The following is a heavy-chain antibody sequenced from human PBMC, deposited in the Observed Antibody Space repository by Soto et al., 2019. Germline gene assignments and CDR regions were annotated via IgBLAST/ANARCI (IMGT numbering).Heavy chain of an antibody. Sequence: SETLSLTCTVSGGSISSGGYYWSWIRQHPGKGLEWIGYIYYSGSTYYNPSLKSRVTISVDTSKNQFSLKLSSVTAADTAVYYCARDLLGSNYYYGMDVWGQGTTVTVSS. V-gene: IGHV4-31*03. CDR3: ARDLLGSNYYYGMDV. CDR1: GGSISSGGYY. J-gene: IGHJ6*02. D-gene: IGHD2-21*01. CDR2: IYYSGST.